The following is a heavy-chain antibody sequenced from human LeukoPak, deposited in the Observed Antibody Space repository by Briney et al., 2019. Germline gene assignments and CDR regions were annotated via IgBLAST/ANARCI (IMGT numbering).Heavy chain of an antibody. CDR3: ARVPYYDFQADAFDI. V-gene: IGHV6-1*01. D-gene: IGHD3-3*01. CDR1: GDSVSANGAA. J-gene: IGHJ3*02. CDR2: TYYRSKWYN. Sequence: SQTLSLTCAISGDSVSANGAAWHWIRQSPSRGLEWLGRTYYRSKWYNDYAVSVKSRITINPDTSKNQFSLQLNSVTPEDTAVYYCARVPYYDFQADAFDIWGQGTMVTVSS.